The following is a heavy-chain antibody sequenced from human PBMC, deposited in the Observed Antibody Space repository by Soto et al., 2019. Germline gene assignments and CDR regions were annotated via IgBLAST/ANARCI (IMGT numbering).Heavy chain of an antibody. D-gene: IGHD3-22*01. CDR3: ARGRDYYDSSGYYRFDY. J-gene: IGHJ4*02. V-gene: IGHV4-4*02. CDR2: IYHSGST. Sequence: SETLSLTCAVSGGSISSSNCWSCVRQPPGKGLEWIGEIYHSGSTNYNPSLKSRVTISVEKSKNQFSLKLSSVTAADTAVYYCARGRDYYDSSGYYRFDYWGQGTLVTVS. CDR1: GGSISSSNC.